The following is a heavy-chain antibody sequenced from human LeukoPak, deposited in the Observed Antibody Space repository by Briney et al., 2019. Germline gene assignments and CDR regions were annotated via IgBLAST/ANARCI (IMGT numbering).Heavy chain of an antibody. CDR3: ARWLYYYDSSGYYTPRRAFDI. CDR1: GYTFISYD. J-gene: IGHJ3*02. Sequence: GASVKVSCKASGYTFISYDINWVRQATGQGLEWMGWMNPNSGNTGYAQKFQGRVTMTRNTSISTAYMELSSLRSEDTAVYYCARWLYYYDSSGYYTPRRAFDIWGQGTMVTVSS. D-gene: IGHD3-22*01. V-gene: IGHV1-8*01. CDR2: MNPNSGNT.